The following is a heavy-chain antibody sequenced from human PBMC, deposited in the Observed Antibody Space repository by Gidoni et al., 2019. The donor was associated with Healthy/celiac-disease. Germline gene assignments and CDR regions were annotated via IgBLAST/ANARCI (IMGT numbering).Heavy chain of an antibody. CDR2: IYWNDDT. CDR3: AHPTGKVGAFDI. Sequence: QITLKESGPTLVKPTQTLTLTCTFSGFSLSTSGVGVGWIRQPPGKALEWLALIYWNDDTRYSPSLKSRLTITKDTSKNQVVLTMTNMDPVDTATYYCAHPTGKVGAFDIWGQGTMVTVSS. V-gene: IGHV2-5*01. D-gene: IGHD3-10*01. CDR1: GFSLSTSGVG. J-gene: IGHJ3*02.